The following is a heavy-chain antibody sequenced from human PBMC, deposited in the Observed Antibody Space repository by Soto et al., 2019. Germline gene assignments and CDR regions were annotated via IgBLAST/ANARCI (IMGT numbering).Heavy chain of an antibody. V-gene: IGHV4-30-4*01. D-gene: IGHD2-2*01. CDR2: IYYSENT. CDR1: GVSISRGDYY. J-gene: IGHJ6*02. Sequence: SGTLSLTCTVSGVSISRGDYYWSWIRQTPGKGLEWIGYIYYSENTYSNPSLKSRVTTSVDTSKNQFSLKLSSVTAADTAVYYCASSSTSVGMDVWGQGTTVTVSS. CDR3: ASSSTSVGMDV.